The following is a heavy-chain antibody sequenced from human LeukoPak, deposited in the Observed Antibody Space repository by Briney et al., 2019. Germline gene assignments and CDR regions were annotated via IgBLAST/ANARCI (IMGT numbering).Heavy chain of an antibody. V-gene: IGHV3-21*01. CDR2: ISSSTTYI. J-gene: IGHJ4*02. Sequence: GGSLRLPCAASGFTFSTYEASWVRQAPGKGLEWVASISSSTTYIYYADSLKGRFTISRDDAKNSLYLQMSSLRAEDTAVYYCAREVIGGNSAWGQGTLVTVSS. CDR3: AREVIGGNSA. D-gene: IGHD4-23*01. CDR1: GFTFSTYE.